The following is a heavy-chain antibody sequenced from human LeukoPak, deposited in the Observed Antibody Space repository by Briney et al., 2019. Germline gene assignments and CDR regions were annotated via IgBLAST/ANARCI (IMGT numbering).Heavy chain of an antibody. CDR3: ARVPSSGWYPFDC. V-gene: IGHV4-4*07. Sequence: SETLSLTCSVSGGSISSSYWTWIRQPAGKGLEWIGRIDASGSFNYNPSLRSRVTMSVDRSNNQFSLKLSPVTAADTAVYYCARVPSSGWYPFDCWGQGTLVTVSS. J-gene: IGHJ4*02. CDR1: GGSISSSY. D-gene: IGHD6-19*01. CDR2: IDASGSF.